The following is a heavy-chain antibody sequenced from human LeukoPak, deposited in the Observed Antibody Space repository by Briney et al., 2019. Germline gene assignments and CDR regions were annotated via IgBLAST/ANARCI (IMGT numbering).Heavy chain of an antibody. CDR2: IYHSGST. D-gene: IGHD3-10*01. J-gene: IGHJ6*03. CDR3: ARGRKVVGEFWRPYYYHYMDV. Sequence: SETLSLTCTVSGASITSSGYYWGWIRQPPGKGLEWIGTIYHSGSTNYNPSLGGRVTILVDTSKNQFSLRLSSVTAADTAVYYCARGRKVVGEFWRPYYYHYMDVWGKGTTVTVSS. V-gene: IGHV4-39*07. CDR1: GASITSSGYY.